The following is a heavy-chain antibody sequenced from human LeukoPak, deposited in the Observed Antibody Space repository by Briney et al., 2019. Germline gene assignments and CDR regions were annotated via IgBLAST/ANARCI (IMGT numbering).Heavy chain of an antibody. CDR3: ARGIAVEELFDP. Sequence: GGSLRLSCAASGFTFSSHGIHWVRQAPGQGLEWMGWISAYNGNTNYAQKLQGRVTMTTDTSTSTAYMELRSLRSDDTAVYYCARGIAVEELFDPWGQGTLVTVSS. CDR2: ISAYNGNT. CDR1: GFTFSSHG. J-gene: IGHJ5*02. D-gene: IGHD6-19*01. V-gene: IGHV1-18*01.